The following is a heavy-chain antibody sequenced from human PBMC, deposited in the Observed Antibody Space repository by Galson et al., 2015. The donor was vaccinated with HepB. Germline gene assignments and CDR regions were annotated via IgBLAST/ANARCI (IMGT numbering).Heavy chain of an antibody. D-gene: IGHD3-9*01. J-gene: IGHJ6*02. CDR2: INPYNDNT. V-gene: IGHV1-18*01. CDR1: GYTFVNYG. Sequence: SVKVSCKASGYTFVNYGLSWVRPAPGQGLEWMAWINPYNDNTNFAQKFQGRVTLTTDTSTSTAYMELRSLRSDDTAVYYCAREMDDILTGYISEEYQYGMDVWGQGTTVTVSS. CDR3: AREMDDILTGYISEEYQYGMDV.